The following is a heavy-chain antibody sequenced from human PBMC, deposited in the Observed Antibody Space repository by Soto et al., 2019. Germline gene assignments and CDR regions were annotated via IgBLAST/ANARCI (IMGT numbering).Heavy chain of an antibody. V-gene: IGHV4-59*08. CDR3: ARHPPYWVGMDV. Sequence: QVQLQESGPGQVKPSETLSLTCTVSGGSISSYYWSWFRQPPGRGLEWIGYIYYSGSTSYSPSLKSRVTISVDTSKNQISLLLSSVTGADTAMYCCARHPPYWVGMDVWGQGTTVTVSS. J-gene: IGHJ6*02. CDR1: GGSISSYY. D-gene: IGHD2-15*01. CDR2: IYYSGST.